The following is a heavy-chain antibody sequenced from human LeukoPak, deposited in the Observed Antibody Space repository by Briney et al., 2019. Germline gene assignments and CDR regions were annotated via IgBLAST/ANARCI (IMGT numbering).Heavy chain of an antibody. Sequence: GGSPRLSCAASGFTFSSYAMSWVRQAPGKGLEWVSAISGSGGSTYYADSVKGRFTISRDNSKNTLYLQMNSLRAEDTAVYYCAKERMVRVHYGMDVWGQGTTVTVSS. CDR3: AKERMVRVHYGMDV. CDR2: ISGSGGST. CDR1: GFTFSSYA. D-gene: IGHD3-10*01. J-gene: IGHJ6*02. V-gene: IGHV3-23*01.